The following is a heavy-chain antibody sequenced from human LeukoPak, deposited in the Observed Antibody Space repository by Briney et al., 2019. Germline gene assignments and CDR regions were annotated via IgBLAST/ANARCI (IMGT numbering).Heavy chain of an antibody. CDR3: ARMEWLSRALGY. V-gene: IGHV3-53*01. Sequence: GGSLRLSCAASGFTVSSNYMSWVRQAPGKGLEWVSVIYSGGSTYYADSVKGRFTISRDNSKNTLYLQMNSLRAEDTAVYYCARMEWLSRALGYWGQGTLVTVSS. CDR1: GFTVSSNY. J-gene: IGHJ4*02. CDR2: IYSGGST. D-gene: IGHD3-3*01.